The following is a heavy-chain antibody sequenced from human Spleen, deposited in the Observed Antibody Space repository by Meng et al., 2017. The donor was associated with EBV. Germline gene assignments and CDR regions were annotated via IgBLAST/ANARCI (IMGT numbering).Heavy chain of an antibody. CDR3: ARTNALDS. CDR2: ISASAYGGGT. J-gene: IGHJ4*02. Sequence: VHLVQSGTEVKKSGSWVKVSGKASGATLSSYSIIWGRQAPGQGLEWMGSISASAYGGGTKYAQKFQGRVTMTADTSTATAYLELRSLTYDDTAVYYCARTNALDSWGQGTLVTVSS. V-gene: IGHV1-18*01. CDR1: GATLSSYS.